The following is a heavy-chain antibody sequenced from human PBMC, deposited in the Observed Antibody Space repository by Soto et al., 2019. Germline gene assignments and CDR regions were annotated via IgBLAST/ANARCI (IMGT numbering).Heavy chain of an antibody. Sequence: GGSLRLSCAVSGVSFPSFAMSWVRQAPGMGLEWVSTISGGGGGTYYADSVKGRFTISRDNSKDTLYLQMNSLRGEDTALYYCVQDRGAYASFDFDSWGQGTPVTVSS. J-gene: IGHJ4*02. CDR1: GVSFPSFA. D-gene: IGHD2-21*01. V-gene: IGHV3-23*01. CDR2: ISGGGGGT. CDR3: VQDRGAYASFDFDS.